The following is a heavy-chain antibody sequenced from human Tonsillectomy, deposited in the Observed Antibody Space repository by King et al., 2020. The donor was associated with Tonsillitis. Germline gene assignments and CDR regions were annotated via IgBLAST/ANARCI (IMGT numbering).Heavy chain of an antibody. V-gene: IGHV4-39*01. J-gene: IGHJ4*02. CDR2: IYYSGST. D-gene: IGHD3-10*01. Sequence: QLQESGPGLVKPSETLSLTCTVSGGSISSSSYSWGWIRQPPGKGLEWIGSIYYSGSTYYNPSLKSRVTISVDTSKNQFSLKLSSVTAADTAVYYCARPLSMVRGIIITSDFDYWGQGTLVTVSS. CDR3: ARPLSMVRGIIITSDFDY. CDR1: GGSISSSSYS.